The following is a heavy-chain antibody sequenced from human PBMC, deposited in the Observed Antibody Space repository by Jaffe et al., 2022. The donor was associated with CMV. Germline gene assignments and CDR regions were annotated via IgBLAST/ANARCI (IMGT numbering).Heavy chain of an antibody. V-gene: IGHV4-34*01. Sequence: QVQLQQWGAGLLKPSETLSLTCAVYGGSFSGYYWSWIRQPPGKGLEWIGEINHSGSTNYNPSLKSRVTISVDTSKNQFSLKLSSVTAADTAVYYCARGEMFSRPHIDYWGQGTLVTVSS. CDR1: GGSFSGYY. J-gene: IGHJ4*02. CDR2: INHSGST. D-gene: IGHD3-10*02. CDR3: ARGEMFSRPHIDY.